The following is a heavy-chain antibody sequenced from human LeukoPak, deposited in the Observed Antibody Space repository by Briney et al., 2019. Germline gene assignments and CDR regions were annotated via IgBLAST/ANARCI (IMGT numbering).Heavy chain of an antibody. D-gene: IGHD3-9*01. CDR3: AKWGDFDILTGYYASDF. Sequence: GASLRLSCVASGFTFSNYAMSWVRQAPGRRLEWVSAVTGRGGSTYYADSVKGRFTISRDNSRNTLFLQMNSLRAEDTAIYYCAKWGDFDILTGYYASDFGGQGTLVTVSS. V-gene: IGHV3-23*01. J-gene: IGHJ4*02. CDR2: VTGRGGST. CDR1: GFTFSNYA.